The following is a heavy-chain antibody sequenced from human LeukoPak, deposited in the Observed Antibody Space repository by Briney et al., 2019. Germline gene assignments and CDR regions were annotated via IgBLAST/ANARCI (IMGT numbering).Heavy chain of an antibody. CDR1: GGTFSSYA. CDR3: ARARDRAKDAVELSDAFGI. J-gene: IGHJ3*02. V-gene: IGHV1-69*05. CDR2: IIPIFGTA. D-gene: IGHD1-26*01. Sequence: GASVKVSCKASGGTFSSYAISWVRQAPGQGLEWMGGIIPIFGTANYAQKFQGRVTITTDESTSTAYMELSSLRSEDTAVYYCARARDRAKDAVELSDAFGIWGQGTMVTVSS.